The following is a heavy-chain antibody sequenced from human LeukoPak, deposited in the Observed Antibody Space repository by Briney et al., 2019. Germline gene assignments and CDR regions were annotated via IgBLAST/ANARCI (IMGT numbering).Heavy chain of an antibody. V-gene: IGHV4-39*01. CDR1: GGSISRSGYS. D-gene: IGHD6-19*01. CDR3: ATPWGMYSSAWHEGIDY. J-gene: IGHJ4*02. Sequence: SETLSLTCTVSGGSISRSGYSWAWIREPPGKRLELIASISYSGTTYYNPSLKSRVTISLDTSKNQFSLKLDSVTAADTAVYYCATPWGMYSSAWHEGIDYWGQGTLVIVPS. CDR2: ISYSGTT.